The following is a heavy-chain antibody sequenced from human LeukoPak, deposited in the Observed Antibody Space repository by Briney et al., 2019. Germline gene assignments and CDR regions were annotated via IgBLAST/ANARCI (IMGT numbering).Heavy chain of an antibody. CDR2: IKEDGSEK. Sequence: GGSLRLSCAASGLTFSNYWMSWVRQAPRKGLEWVANIKEDGSEKYYVDSVKGRFTISRDNAKNSLYLQMNSLRVEDTAVYYCVRDHSRYYGSGNWGQGTLVSVSS. CDR1: GLTFSNYW. J-gene: IGHJ4*02. D-gene: IGHD3-10*01. V-gene: IGHV3-7*01. CDR3: VRDHSRYYGSGN.